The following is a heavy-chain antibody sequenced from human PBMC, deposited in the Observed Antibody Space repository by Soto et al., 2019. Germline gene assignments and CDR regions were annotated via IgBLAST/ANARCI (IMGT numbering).Heavy chain of an antibody. D-gene: IGHD3-22*01. V-gene: IGHV4-39*01. CDR1: GGSFSSSTYY. J-gene: IGHJ5*02. Sequence: PLQPLSHTCTVSGGSFSSSTYYWGWISQPPGKGLEWIGSMYSGGNTYYNPSLKSRVTVSVDTSKNHFSLKLTSVTAADTAMYYCARQPYDSTGYYYGAWGQGTLVTVSS. CDR3: ARQPYDSTGYYYGA. CDR2: MYSGGNT.